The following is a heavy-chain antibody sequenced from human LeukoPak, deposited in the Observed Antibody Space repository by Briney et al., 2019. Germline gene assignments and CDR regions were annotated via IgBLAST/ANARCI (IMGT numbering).Heavy chain of an antibody. D-gene: IGHD1-7*01. J-gene: IGHJ1*01. V-gene: IGHV4-34*01. CDR2: INHSGST. CDR1: GGSFSGYY. CDR3: ARGPPFGTGTTKDEYFQH. Sequence: SETLSLTCAVYGGSFSGYYWSWIRQPPGKGLEWIGEINHSGSTNYNPSLKSRVTISVDTSKNQFSLKLSSVTAADTAVYYCARGPPFGTGTTKDEYFQHWGQGTPVTVSS.